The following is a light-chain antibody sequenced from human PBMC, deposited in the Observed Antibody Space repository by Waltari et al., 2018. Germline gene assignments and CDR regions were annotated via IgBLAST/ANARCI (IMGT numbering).Light chain of an antibody. CDR2: QDV. CDR3: QVWDTSLNYV. J-gene: IGLJ1*01. V-gene: IGLV3-1*01. Sequence: SYELTQPPSVSVSPGQTATITCSGDNFGNKHTCWYQQKTGQSPVLIIYQDVKRPSGVPERFSASISGNTATLTISGAQALDEADYYCQVWDTSLNYVFGAGTKVTVL. CDR1: NFGNKH.